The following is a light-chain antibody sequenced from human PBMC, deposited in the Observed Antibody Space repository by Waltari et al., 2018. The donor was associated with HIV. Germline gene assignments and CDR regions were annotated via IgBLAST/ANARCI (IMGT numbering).Light chain of an antibody. CDR2: YAS. CDR1: QNITNK. V-gene: IGKV3D-15*01. Sequence: EVVLTQAPSTLSVSLGEGASLSCRASQNITNKLGWYQQKAGQAPRLLIYYASRRATAIPDRFSGSGSGTEFNLTISRLVFEDVAVYVCQQYKYWPETFGQGTKVEIK. J-gene: IGKJ1*01. CDR3: QQYKYWPET.